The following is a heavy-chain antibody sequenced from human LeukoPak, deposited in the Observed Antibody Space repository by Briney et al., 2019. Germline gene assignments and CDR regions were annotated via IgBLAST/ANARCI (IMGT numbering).Heavy chain of an antibody. CDR2: ISSSSSTI. D-gene: IGHD4-17*01. V-gene: IGHV3-48*01. J-gene: IGHJ3*02. Sequence: RSGGSLRLSCPASGCTFSSYSMNWVRQAPGKGLEWVSYISSSSSTIYYADSVKGRFTISRDNAKNSLYLQMNSLRAEDTAVYYCARDMTTVTMAAFDIWGQGTMVTVSS. CDR3: ARDMTTVTMAAFDI. CDR1: GCTFSSYS.